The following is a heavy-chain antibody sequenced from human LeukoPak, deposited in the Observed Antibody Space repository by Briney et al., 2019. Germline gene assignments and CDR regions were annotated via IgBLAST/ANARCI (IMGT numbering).Heavy chain of an antibody. CDR2: MYETGHT. V-gene: IGHV4-59*08. J-gene: IGHJ4*02. CDR1: GGSISGYY. CDR3: ARHPFATPFDY. Sequence: PSETLSLTCSVSGGSISGYYWRWIRQPPGQGLEWIGYMYETGHTMYNSSLKSRATMSLDTSKNHFSLRLTFVTAADTAVYYCARHPFATPFDYWGPGTLVTVSS. D-gene: IGHD2-15*01.